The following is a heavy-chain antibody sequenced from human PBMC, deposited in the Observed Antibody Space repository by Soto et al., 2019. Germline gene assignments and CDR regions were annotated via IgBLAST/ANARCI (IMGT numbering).Heavy chain of an antibody. D-gene: IGHD3-3*01. V-gene: IGHV1-69*13. CDR2: IIPIFGTA. Sequence: SVNLSCKASGGTFSSYAISWVRQAPGQGLEWMGGIIPIFGTANYAQKFQGRVTITADESTSTAYVELSSLRSEDTAVYYCARDLKAGWGVVIRRHYGRDVWGQGKTVIVS. J-gene: IGHJ6*02. CDR1: GGTFSSYA. CDR3: ARDLKAGWGVVIRRHYGRDV.